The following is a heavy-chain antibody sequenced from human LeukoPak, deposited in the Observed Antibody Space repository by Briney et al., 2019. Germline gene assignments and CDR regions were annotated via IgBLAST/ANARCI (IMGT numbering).Heavy chain of an antibody. CDR1: GYSMSSGYY. Sequence: SETLSLTCTVSGYSMSSGYYWGWIRQPPGKGLQWIGSIFHSGNSYYNPSLKSRVTISVDTSKNQFSLKVNSVTAADTAVYYCARVGCNWNLWFDFWGQGTTVTVSS. CDR3: ARVGCNWNLWFDF. CDR2: IFHSGNS. D-gene: IGHD1-7*01. J-gene: IGHJ3*01. V-gene: IGHV4-38-2*02.